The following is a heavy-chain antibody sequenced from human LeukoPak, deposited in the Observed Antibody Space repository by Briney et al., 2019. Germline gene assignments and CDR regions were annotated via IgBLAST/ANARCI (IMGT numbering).Heavy chain of an antibody. CDR2: INHSGST. CDR1: GGXFSGYY. CDR3: ARDSGEGEVPAAMFDY. Sequence: SETLSLTCAVCGGXFSGYYWSWIRQPPGKGLEWIGEINHSGSTNYNPSLTSRVTISVDTTKNQFSLRLSSVTAAATAVYYCARDSGEGEVPAAMFDYWGQGTLVTVSS. V-gene: IGHV4-34*01. J-gene: IGHJ4*02. D-gene: IGHD2-2*01.